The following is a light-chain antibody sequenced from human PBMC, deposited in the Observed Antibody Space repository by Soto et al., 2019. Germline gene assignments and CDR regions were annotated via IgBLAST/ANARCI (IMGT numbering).Light chain of an antibody. CDR3: QQRINWPLT. CDR1: QSISSH. V-gene: IGKV3-11*01. J-gene: IGKJ4*01. CDR2: GAS. Sequence: EIVLRQSPATLSLSPGERATLSCRASQSISSHLAWYQQKPGQAPRLLIYGASNRATGIPARFSGRGSGTDFTLTISSLEPEDFAVYYCQQRINWPLTFGGGTKVEIK.